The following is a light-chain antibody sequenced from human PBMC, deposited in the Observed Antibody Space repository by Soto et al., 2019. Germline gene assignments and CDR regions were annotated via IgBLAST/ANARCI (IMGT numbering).Light chain of an antibody. Sequence: QSVLTQPASVSGSPGQSITIPCTGSSNDIGDYNYVSWYQQHPGKAPQLLIFEVYNRPAGVSNRFSGSKSGNTASLTISGLQPGDEGDYYCSSYSSSNTLYVFGGRTKVTVL. J-gene: IGLJ1*01. CDR3: SSYSSSNTLYV. CDR1: SNDIGDYNY. CDR2: EVY. V-gene: IGLV2-14*01.